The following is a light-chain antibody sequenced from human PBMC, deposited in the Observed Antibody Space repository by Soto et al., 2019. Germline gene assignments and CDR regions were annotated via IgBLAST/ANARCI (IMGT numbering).Light chain of an antibody. J-gene: IGLJ1*01. CDR1: SSNIGNNY. Sequence: QSVLTQPPSVSAAPGQKVTISCSGSSSNIGNNYVSWYQQLPGTAPKLLIYENNKRPSGIPDRFSGSKSGTSATLGITGLQTGDEADYECGTWDSSLSAYVFGTGTKVTVL. CDR2: ENN. CDR3: GTWDSSLSAYV. V-gene: IGLV1-51*02.